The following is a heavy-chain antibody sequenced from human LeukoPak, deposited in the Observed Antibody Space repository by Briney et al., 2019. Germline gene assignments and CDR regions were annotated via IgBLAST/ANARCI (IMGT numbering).Heavy chain of an antibody. CDR1: GFSFSSYG. CDR2: IWFDGTNK. D-gene: IGHD1-1*01. Sequence: QPERSLRLSCATSGFSFSSYGMHWVRQAPGKGLEWVALIWFDGTNKYYADSVKGRFTVSRDNSKSTLYLQMNSLRAEDTAVYYCARGQHYSMDVWGQGTTVTVSS. CDR3: ARGQHYSMDV. J-gene: IGHJ6*02. V-gene: IGHV3-33*01.